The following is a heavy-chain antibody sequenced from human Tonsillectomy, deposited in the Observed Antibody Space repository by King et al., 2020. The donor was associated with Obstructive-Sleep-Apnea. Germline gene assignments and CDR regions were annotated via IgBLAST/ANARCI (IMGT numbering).Heavy chain of an antibody. CDR2: IDPGDSQT. V-gene: IGHV5-51*01. CDR3: VRRNNFFDY. J-gene: IGHJ4*02. CDR1: GYSFPNYW. Sequence: VQLVESGAEVKRPGESLKISCEGSGYSFPNYWIGWVRQMPGKGLEWVAIIDPGDSQTKYSPSFEGQVSISVDKSINTAYLHWSSLKASDPAMFYCVRRNNFFDYWGQGTLVTVSS.